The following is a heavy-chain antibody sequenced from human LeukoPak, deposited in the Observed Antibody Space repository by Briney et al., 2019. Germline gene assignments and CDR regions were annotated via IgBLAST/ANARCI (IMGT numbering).Heavy chain of an antibody. CDR3: AILQTGTTLFDY. V-gene: IGHV3-23*01. D-gene: IGHD1-7*01. J-gene: IGHJ4*02. CDR1: GFTFSSYA. Sequence: GGSLRLSCAASGFTFSSYAMSWVRQAPGKGLEWVSAISGSSGNTYYADSVKGRFTISRDNSKNTLCLQMNSLRVEDTAVYYCAILQTGTTLFDYWGQGTLVTVSS. CDR2: ISGSSGNT.